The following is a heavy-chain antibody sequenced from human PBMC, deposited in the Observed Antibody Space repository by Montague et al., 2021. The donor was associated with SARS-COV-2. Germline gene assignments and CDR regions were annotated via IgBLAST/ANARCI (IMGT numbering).Heavy chain of an antibody. CDR1: GGSISSGTW. Sequence: SETLSLTCAVSGGSISSGTWWTWVRQPPGKGLEWIGEISHSGGTNYNPSLKSRVTISVDKSKNQFSLNLNSVTAADTAVYYCARLSSDIGGYFWFDPWGQGTLCSVSS. D-gene: IGHD1-26*01. V-gene: IGHV4-4*02. J-gene: IGHJ5*02. CDR2: ISHSGGT. CDR3: ARLSSDIGGYFWFDP.